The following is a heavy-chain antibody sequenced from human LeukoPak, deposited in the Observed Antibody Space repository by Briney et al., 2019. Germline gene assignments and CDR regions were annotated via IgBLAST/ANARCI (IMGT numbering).Heavy chain of an antibody. Sequence: SETLSLTCTVSGGSISSSSYYWGWIRQPPGKGLEWIGSIYHSGSTYYNPSLKSRVTISVDTSKNQFSLKLSSVTAADTAVYFCASNYGSGMNDYWGQGTLVTVSS. CDR1: GGSISSSSYY. CDR3: ASNYGSGMNDY. D-gene: IGHD3-10*01. CDR2: IYHSGST. V-gene: IGHV4-39*07. J-gene: IGHJ4*02.